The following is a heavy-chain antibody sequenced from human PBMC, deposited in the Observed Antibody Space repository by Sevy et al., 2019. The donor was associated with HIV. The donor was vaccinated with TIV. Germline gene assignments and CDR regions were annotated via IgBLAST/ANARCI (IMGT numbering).Heavy chain of an antibody. D-gene: IGHD5-12*01. V-gene: IGHV4-59*01. Sequence: SETLSLTCTVSGGSISGYYWSWVRQAPGKGLEWIGYIYYSGTTNYNPSLTSRVTMSIDTSKNQFSLRMYPVTAADTAVYYCARTLSGYFGYYFDYWGQGTLVTVSS. CDR3: ARTLSGYFGYYFDY. J-gene: IGHJ4*02. CDR1: GGSISGYY. CDR2: IYYSGTT.